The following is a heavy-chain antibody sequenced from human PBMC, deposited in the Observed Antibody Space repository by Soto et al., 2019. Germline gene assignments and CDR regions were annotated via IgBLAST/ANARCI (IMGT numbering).Heavy chain of an antibody. CDR3: ARSANTYGSPFDY. D-gene: IGHD3-10*01. CDR1: GFTVGNNY. J-gene: IGHJ4*02. V-gene: IGHV3-66*01. Sequence: TGGSLRLSCAAFGFTVGNNYMSWVRQAPGKGLEWVSIIHRGGSTSYADSVKGRFTISRDSSKNILYLQINGLTADDTAVYYCARSANTYGSPFDYWGQGALVTVSS. CDR2: IHRGGST.